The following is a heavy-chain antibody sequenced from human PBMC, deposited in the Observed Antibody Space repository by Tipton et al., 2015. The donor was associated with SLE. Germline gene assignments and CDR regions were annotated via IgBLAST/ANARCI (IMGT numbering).Heavy chain of an antibody. CDR3: ARDRGTGYYYYYMDV. D-gene: IGHD3-10*01. CDR2: IYYSGST. Sequence: LRLSCTVSGGSISSGGYYWSWIRQPPGKGLEWIGYIYYSGSTNYNPSLKSRVTISVDTSKNQFSLKLSSVTAADTAVYYCARDRGTGYYYYYMDVWGKGTTVTVSS. J-gene: IGHJ6*03. CDR1: GGSISSGGYY. V-gene: IGHV4-61*08.